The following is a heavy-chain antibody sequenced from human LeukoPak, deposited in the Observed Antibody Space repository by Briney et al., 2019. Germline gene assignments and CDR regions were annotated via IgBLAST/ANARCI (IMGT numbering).Heavy chain of an antibody. CDR2: ISYDGSNK. CDR1: GFTFSSYA. J-gene: IGHJ4*02. V-gene: IGHV3-30*04. Sequence: HPGGSLRLSCAASGFTFSSYAMHWVRQAPGKGLEWVAVISYDGSNKYYADSVKGRFTISRDNSKNTLYLQMNSLRAEDTAVYYCARAPPIRIAAGGLTPYYFDYWGQGTLVTVSS. D-gene: IGHD6-13*01. CDR3: ARAPPIRIAAGGLTPYYFDY.